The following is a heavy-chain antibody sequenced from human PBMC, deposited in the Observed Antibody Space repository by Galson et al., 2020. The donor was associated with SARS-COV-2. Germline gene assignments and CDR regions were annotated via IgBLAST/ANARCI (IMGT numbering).Heavy chain of an antibody. V-gene: IGHV5-51*01. D-gene: IGHD6-19*01. CDR1: GYSFTSYW. J-gene: IGHJ4*02. CDR2: IYPGDSAT. CDR3: ARHKGLAVADFDY. Sequence: GESLQIYCKGSGYSFTSYWIGWVRQMPGKGLEWMGIIYPGDSATRYSPSFQGQVTISADKSISTAYLQWSSLKASDTAMYYCARHKGLAVADFDYWGQVTLVTVSS.